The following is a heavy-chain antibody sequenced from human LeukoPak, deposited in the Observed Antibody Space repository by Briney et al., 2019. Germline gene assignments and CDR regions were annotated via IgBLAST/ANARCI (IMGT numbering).Heavy chain of an antibody. J-gene: IGHJ4*02. CDR1: GFTFSSYA. CDR2: ISGSGGST. Sequence: GGSLRLSCAASGFTFSSYAMSWVRQAPGKGLEWVSAISGSGGSTYYADSVKGRFTISRDNSKNTLYLQMNSLRAEDTAVYYCAKSLGYCSSTSCYGNDYWGQGTLVTVSS. D-gene: IGHD2-2*01. V-gene: IGHV3-23*01. CDR3: AKSLGYCSSTSCYGNDY.